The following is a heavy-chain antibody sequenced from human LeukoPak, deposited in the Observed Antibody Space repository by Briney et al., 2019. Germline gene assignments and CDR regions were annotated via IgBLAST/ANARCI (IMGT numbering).Heavy chain of an antibody. V-gene: IGHV4-59*01. D-gene: IGHD2-15*01. CDR3: ARVNSGYYYYYGMDV. CDR2: IYYSGST. Sequence: PSETLSLTCTVSGGSISSYYWSWIRQPPGKGLEWIGYIYYSGSTNYNPSLKSRVTISVDTSKNQFSLKLSSVTAAGTAVYYCARVNSGYYYYYGMDVWGQGTTVTVSS. J-gene: IGHJ6*02. CDR1: GGSISSYY.